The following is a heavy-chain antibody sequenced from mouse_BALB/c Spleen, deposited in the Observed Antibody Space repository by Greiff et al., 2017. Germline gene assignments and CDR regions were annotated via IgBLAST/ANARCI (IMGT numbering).Heavy chain of an antibody. V-gene: IGHV1-63*02. D-gene: IGHD2-3*01. Sequence: VQLQQSGAELVRPGTSVKISCKASGYTFTNYWLGWVKQRPGHGLEWIGDIYPGGGYTNYNEKFKGKATLTADTSSSTAYMQLSSLTSEDSAVYFCASLYDGYPYYFDYWGQGTTLTVSS. CDR3: ASLYDGYPYYFDY. CDR1: GYTFTNYW. J-gene: IGHJ2*01. CDR2: IYPGGGYT.